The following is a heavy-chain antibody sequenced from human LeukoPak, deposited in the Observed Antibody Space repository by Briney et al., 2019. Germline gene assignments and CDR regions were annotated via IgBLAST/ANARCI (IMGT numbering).Heavy chain of an antibody. D-gene: IGHD2-2*01. Sequence: SETLSLTYAVYGGSFSGYYWSWIRQPPGKGLEWIGEINHSGSTNYNPSLKSRVTISVDTSKNQFSLKLSSVTAADTAVYYCARRYCSSTSCYAFDYWGQGTLVTVSS. CDR1: GGSFSGYY. J-gene: IGHJ4*02. V-gene: IGHV4-34*01. CDR3: ARRYCSSTSCYAFDY. CDR2: INHSGST.